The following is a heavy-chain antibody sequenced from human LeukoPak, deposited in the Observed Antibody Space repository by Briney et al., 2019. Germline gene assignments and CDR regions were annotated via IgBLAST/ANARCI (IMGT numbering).Heavy chain of an antibody. CDR3: ARGPHISMVYDGFDY. Sequence: PGGSLRLSCAASGFTFSSYAMHWVRQAPGKGLEWVAVASYDGSNQYYADSVKGRFTISRDNSKNTLYPQVNSLKAEDTAVYYCARGPHISMVYDGFDYWGQGTLVTVSS. V-gene: IGHV3-30*04. D-gene: IGHD3-10*01. J-gene: IGHJ4*02. CDR1: GFTFSSYA. CDR2: ASYDGSNQ.